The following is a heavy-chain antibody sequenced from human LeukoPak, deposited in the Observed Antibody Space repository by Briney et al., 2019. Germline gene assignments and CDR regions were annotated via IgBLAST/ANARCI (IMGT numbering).Heavy chain of an antibody. V-gene: IGHV3-23*01. Sequence: GALRLSCAASGFTFSSYAMSWVRQAPGKGLKWVSAISGSGGSTYYADSVKGRFTISRENSKDTLYVQMNSLRAEDTALYYCAKASSQLGAFDEAFDIWGQGTMVTVSS. J-gene: IGHJ3*02. D-gene: IGHD6-13*01. CDR1: GFTFSSYA. CDR3: AKASSQLGAFDEAFDI. CDR2: ISGSGGST.